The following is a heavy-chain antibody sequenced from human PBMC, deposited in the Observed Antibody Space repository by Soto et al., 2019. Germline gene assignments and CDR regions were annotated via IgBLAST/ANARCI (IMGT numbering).Heavy chain of an antibody. CDR2: IIPIFGTA. J-gene: IGHJ4*02. Sequence: QVQLVQSGAEVKKPGSSVKVSCKASGGTFSSHAISWVRQYPGQGLEWMGGIIPIFGTAYYAQKFQGRVTITADESTSTAYMELTSLRSEDTAMYYCARDGLDTTMVTYFDYWGQGTLVTVSS. CDR1: GGTFSSHA. CDR3: ARDGLDTTMVTYFDY. D-gene: IGHD5-18*01. V-gene: IGHV1-69*12.